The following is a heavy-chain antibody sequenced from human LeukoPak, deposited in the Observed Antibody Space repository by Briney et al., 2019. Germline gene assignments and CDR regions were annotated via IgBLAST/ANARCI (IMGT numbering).Heavy chain of an antibody. D-gene: IGHD5-24*01. CDR1: GFTFSTYG. CDR2: IWYDGSDK. CDR3: ARDSIRDGHNSDYFDH. J-gene: IGHJ4*02. V-gene: IGHV3-33*01. Sequence: GRSLRLSCAASGFTFSTYGMHWVRQAPGKGLEWVAVIWYDGSDKYYADSVKGRFTISRDNSKNTLYLQMNSLRAEDTAVYYCARDSIRDGHNSDYFDHWGQGTLVTVSS.